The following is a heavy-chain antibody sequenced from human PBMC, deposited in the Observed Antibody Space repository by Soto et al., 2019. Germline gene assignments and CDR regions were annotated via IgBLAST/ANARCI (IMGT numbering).Heavy chain of an antibody. Sequence: SETLSLTCTVSVGSVSSGDYYWSWIRQPPGKGLEWIGYIYYSGSTYYNPSLKSRVTISVDTSKNQFSLKLSSVTAADTAVYYCARDDAFDIWGQGTMVTVSS. V-gene: IGHV4-30-4*01. J-gene: IGHJ3*02. CDR2: IYYSGST. CDR1: VGSVSSGDYY. CDR3: ARDDAFDI.